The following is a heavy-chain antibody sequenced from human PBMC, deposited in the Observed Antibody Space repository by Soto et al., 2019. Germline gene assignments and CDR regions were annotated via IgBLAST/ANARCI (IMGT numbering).Heavy chain of an antibody. D-gene: IGHD2-2*01. J-gene: IGHJ5*02. CDR1: GYTFSSYG. Sequence: QVQLVQSGAEVKKPGASVKVSCKASGYTFSSYGLDWVRQAPGQRLEWMGGINAGNGNTKYSQKFQGRVTLTRDTSATIAYMELSRLRYEGTALYYFVREALRYCTITKCSTDWFDPWGQGILVRVSS. CDR3: VREALRYCTITKCSTDWFDP. V-gene: IGHV1-3*01. CDR2: INAGNGNT.